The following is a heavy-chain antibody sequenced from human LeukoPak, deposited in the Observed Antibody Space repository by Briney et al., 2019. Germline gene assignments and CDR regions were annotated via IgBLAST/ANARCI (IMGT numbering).Heavy chain of an antibody. CDR1: GFTFSTSG. CDR3: ARARGVTTGYRPIDY. D-gene: IGHD3-9*01. Sequence: GGSLRLSCAASGFTFSTSGMHWVRQAPGKGLEWVAVIWYDGSNKHYAESVKGRFSISRDNSKSTLYLQMNSLRAEDTAVYYCARARGVTTGYRPIDYWGQGTLVTVSS. J-gene: IGHJ4*02. V-gene: IGHV3-33*01. CDR2: IWYDGSNK.